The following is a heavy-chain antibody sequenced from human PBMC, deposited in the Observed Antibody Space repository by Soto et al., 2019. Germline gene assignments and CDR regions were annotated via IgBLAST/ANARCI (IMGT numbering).Heavy chain of an antibody. CDR1: GYSFTSYW. J-gene: IGHJ6*02. CDR3: ARRRRGDSSGYRYYYYYGMDV. CDR2: IDPSDSYT. D-gene: IGHD3-22*01. Sequence: PGESLKISCKGSGYSFTSYWISWVRQMPGKGLEWMGRIDPSDSYTNYSPSFQGHVTISADKSISTAYLQWSSLKASDTAMYYCARRRRGDSSGYRYYYYYGMDVCGQGTTVTVSS. V-gene: IGHV5-10-1*01.